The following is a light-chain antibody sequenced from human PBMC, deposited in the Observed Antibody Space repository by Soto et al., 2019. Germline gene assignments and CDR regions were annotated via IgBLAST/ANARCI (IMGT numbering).Light chain of an antibody. CDR1: QTVSSSY. Sequence: ETVLAQSPATLSLSPGERATLSCRASQTVSSSYLAWYQQKPGQAPRLLIYAASSRATGIPDRFSGSGSGTDFTLTIIRLEPEDVALYYCQQFGNSQWTFGQGTKVDIK. CDR3: QQFGNSQWT. V-gene: IGKV3-20*01. CDR2: AAS. J-gene: IGKJ1*01.